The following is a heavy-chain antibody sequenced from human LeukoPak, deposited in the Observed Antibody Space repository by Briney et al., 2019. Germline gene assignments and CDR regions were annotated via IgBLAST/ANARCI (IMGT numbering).Heavy chain of an antibody. D-gene: IGHD4-17*01. CDR3: ARDLTGYGNDY. CDR1: GFTFISYT. Sequence: GGSLRLSCAASGFTFISYTMHWDRQAPGKGLDWVAVMSSDGSHEYYADSVKGRFTISRDNSKNTLYLQMNSLRAEDTAIYYCARDLTGYGNDYWGQGTLVTVSS. CDR2: MSSDGSHE. J-gene: IGHJ4*02. V-gene: IGHV3-30*04.